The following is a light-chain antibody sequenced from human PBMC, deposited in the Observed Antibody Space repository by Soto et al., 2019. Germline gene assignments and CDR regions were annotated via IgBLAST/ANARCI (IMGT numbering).Light chain of an antibody. V-gene: IGKV3-11*01. CDR3: QQYNSWPRT. CDR2: DAS. J-gene: IGKJ1*01. CDR1: QSVSSY. Sequence: EIVLTQSPATLSLSPGERATLSCRASQSVSSYLAWYQQKPGQAPRLLIYDASNRATGIPARFSGSGSGTEFTLTISSLQSEGFATYYCQQYNSWPRTFGQGTKVDIK.